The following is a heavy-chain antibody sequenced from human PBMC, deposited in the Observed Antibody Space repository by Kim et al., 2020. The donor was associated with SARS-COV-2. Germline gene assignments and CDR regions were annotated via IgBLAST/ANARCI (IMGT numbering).Heavy chain of an antibody. J-gene: IGHJ4*02. Sequence: SETLSLTCAVSGGSISSSNWWRWVRQPPGKGLEWIGEIYHSGSTNYNPSLKSRVTISVDESKNQFSLKLSSVTAADTAVYYCAGGVYDYVWGSYRRGTNYFAYWGQGTLVTVSS. CDR3: AGGVYDYVWGSYRRGTNYFAY. D-gene: IGHD3-16*02. CDR2: IYHSGST. CDR1: GGSISSSNW. V-gene: IGHV4-4*02.